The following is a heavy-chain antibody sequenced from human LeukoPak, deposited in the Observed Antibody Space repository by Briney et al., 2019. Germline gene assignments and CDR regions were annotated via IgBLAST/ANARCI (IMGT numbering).Heavy chain of an antibody. Sequence: GGTLRLSCAASGFTFSSYGMSWGREAPGKGREWGSAISGSGGSTYYADSGKGRCTISRDNSKNTLYLQMNSVRAEDTAWYYCARDSGSGYDFSRGYFDYWGQGTLVTVSS. CDR3: ARDSGSGYDFSRGYFDY. CDR2: ISGSGGST. J-gene: IGHJ4*02. D-gene: IGHD5-12*01. V-gene: IGHV3-23*01. CDR1: GFTFSSYG.